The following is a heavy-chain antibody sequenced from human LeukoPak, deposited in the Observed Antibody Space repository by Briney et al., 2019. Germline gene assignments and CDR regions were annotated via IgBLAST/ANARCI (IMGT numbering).Heavy chain of an antibody. CDR3: ARDWRERGAYFDY. CDR2: IKQDGSEK. CDR1: GFTFSSYW. D-gene: IGHD3-10*01. Sequence: PGGSLRLSCAASGFTFSSYWMSWVRQAPGKGLEWVASIKQDGSEKYYVDPVKGRFTISRDNAKNSLYLQMSSLRAEDTAVYYCARDWRERGAYFDYWGQGTLVTVSS. V-gene: IGHV3-7*01. J-gene: IGHJ4*02.